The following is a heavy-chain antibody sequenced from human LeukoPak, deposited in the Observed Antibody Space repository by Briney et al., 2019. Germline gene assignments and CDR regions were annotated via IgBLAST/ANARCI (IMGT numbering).Heavy chain of an antibody. J-gene: IGHJ6*03. CDR2: INHSGST. D-gene: IGHD3-3*01. CDR3: ARAGVGAGLFGVVIRYYYMDV. CDR1: GGSFSGYY. V-gene: IGHV4-34*01. Sequence: PSETLSLTCAVYGGSFSGYYWSWIRQPPGEGLEWIGEINHSGSTNYNPSLKSRVTISVDTSKNQFSLKLSSVTAADTAVYYCARAGVGAGLFGVVIRYYYMDVWGKGTTVTVSS.